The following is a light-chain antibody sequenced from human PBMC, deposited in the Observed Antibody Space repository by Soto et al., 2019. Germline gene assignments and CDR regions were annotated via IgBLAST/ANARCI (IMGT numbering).Light chain of an antibody. CDR3: QQRNNWPLS. CDR2: EAS. Sequence: EIVLTQSPAALSLSPGESATLSCRASQSIGRFLVWYQQKPGQSPRLLIYEASTRAAGIPGRFSGSGSGTDFTLTISTLEAEDFAVYDCQQRNNWPLSFGGGTKVEIK. V-gene: IGKV3-11*01. CDR1: QSIGRF. J-gene: IGKJ4*01.